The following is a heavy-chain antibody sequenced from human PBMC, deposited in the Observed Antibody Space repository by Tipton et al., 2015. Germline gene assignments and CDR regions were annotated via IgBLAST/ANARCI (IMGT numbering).Heavy chain of an antibody. CDR3: ARDLEHGMDV. Sequence: TLSFTCTVSGGSIRSSSYYWAWIRQPPGKGLEWIGSLYFSGSTYYNPSLKSRVTMSRDTSKNQFSLTLNSVTAADTAVYYCARDLEHGMDVWGQGTTVTVSS. CDR1: GGSIRSSSYY. CDR2: LYFSGST. V-gene: IGHV4-39*07. D-gene: IGHD5-24*01. J-gene: IGHJ6*02.